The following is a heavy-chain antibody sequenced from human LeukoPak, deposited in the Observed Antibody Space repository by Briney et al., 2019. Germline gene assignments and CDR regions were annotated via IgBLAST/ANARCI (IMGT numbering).Heavy chain of an antibody. J-gene: IGHJ4*02. CDR2: IYYSGST. Sequence: SETLSLTCTVSGGSLSSSSYYWGWIRQPPGKGLEWIGSIYYSGSTYYNPSLKSRVTISVDTSKNQFSLKLSSVTAADTAVYYCARLGATGHYWGQGTLVTVSS. CDR1: GGSLSSSSYY. D-gene: IGHD1-26*01. V-gene: IGHV4-39*01. CDR3: ARLGATGHY.